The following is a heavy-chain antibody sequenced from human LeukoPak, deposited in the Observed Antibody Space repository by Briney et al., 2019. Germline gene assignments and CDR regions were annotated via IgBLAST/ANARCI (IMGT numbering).Heavy chain of an antibody. V-gene: IGHV4-39*07. CDR1: GVSISSSSYY. CDR3: ARPLPQRYCSGGSCRQYYYYYYYMDV. J-gene: IGHJ6*03. CDR2: INHSGST. D-gene: IGHD2-15*01. Sequence: SETLSLTCTVSGVSISSSSYYWGWLRQPPGKGLEWSGEINHSGSTNYNPSLKSRVTISVDTSKNQFSLKLSSVTAADTAVYYCARPLPQRYCSGGSCRQYYYYYYYMDVWGKGTTVTISS.